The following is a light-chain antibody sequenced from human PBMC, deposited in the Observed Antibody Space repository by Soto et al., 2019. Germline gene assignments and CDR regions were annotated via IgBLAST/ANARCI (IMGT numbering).Light chain of an antibody. CDR1: QSISSY. CDR3: QQSYSTPRT. V-gene: IGKV1-39*01. CDR2: AAS. J-gene: IGKJ1*01. Sequence: DIQMTQSPSSLSASVGDSVTITCRASQSISSYLNWYQQKPGKAPKLLIYAASSLQSGVPSRFSGSGSGTDFNLTISSLQPEDCATYYCQQSYSTPRTLGQGTKVEIK.